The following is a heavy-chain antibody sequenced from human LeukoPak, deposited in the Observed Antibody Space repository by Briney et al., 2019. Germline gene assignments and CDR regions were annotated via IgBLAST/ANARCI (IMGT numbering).Heavy chain of an antibody. J-gene: IGHJ4*02. V-gene: IGHV3-21*04. Sequence: GGSLRLSCAASGFTFSTYSGNWIRQAPGKGLEWVSSISDDSNYIFYADSVKGRFTISRDNSKNTLYLQMNSLRAEDTAVYYCAKVLGYCSGGSCSPFDYWGQGTLVTVSS. D-gene: IGHD2-15*01. CDR2: ISDDSNYI. CDR1: GFTFSTYS. CDR3: AKVLGYCSGGSCSPFDY.